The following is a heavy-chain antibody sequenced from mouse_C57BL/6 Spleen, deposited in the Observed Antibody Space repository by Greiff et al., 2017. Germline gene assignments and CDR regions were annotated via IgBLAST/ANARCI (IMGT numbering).Heavy chain of an antibody. D-gene: IGHD3-2*02. V-gene: IGHV14-4*01. CDR1: GFNIKDDY. J-gene: IGHJ3*01. CDR2: IDPENGDT. Sequence: VQLQQSGAELVRPGASVKLSCTASGFNIKDDYMHWVKQRPEQGLEWIGWIDPENGDTEYAPKFQGKATITADTSSNTAYLQLSSLTSEDTAVYYCTTLYSSGFAYWGQGTLVTVSA. CDR3: TTLYSSGFAY.